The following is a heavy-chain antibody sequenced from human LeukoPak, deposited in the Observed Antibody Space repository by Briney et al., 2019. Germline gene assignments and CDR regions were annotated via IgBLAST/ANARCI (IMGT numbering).Heavy chain of an antibody. CDR2: ISPTGSTT. CDR1: GFSFSGHW. J-gene: IGHJ4*02. V-gene: IGHV3-74*01. D-gene: IGHD1-26*01. CDR3: AKDQRWESPHYLDS. Sequence: GGSLRLSCIASGFSFSGHWMHWARQLPGKGLVWVSRISPTGSTTSYADSVKGRFTVSRDNAKNTLYLQMNSLRDEDTAVYYCAKDQRWESPHYLDSWGQGTLVTVSS.